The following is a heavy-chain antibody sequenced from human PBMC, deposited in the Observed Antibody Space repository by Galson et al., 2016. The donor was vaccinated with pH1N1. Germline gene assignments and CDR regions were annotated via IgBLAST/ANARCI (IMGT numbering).Heavy chain of an antibody. CDR3: ARAIGAADSL. Sequence: SLRLSCAASGFSISTYWMTWVRQAPGKGLEWVANIGQDGSKIYYVESVKGRFTISRDNAKNSLYLQMNSLRREDTAVYYCARAIGAADSLWGQGTLVTVSS. V-gene: IGHV3-7*04. J-gene: IGHJ4*02. D-gene: IGHD6-13*01. CDR1: GFSISTYW. CDR2: IGQDGSKI.